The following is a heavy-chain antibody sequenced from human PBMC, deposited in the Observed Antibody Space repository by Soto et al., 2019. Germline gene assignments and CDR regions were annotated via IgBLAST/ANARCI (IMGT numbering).Heavy chain of an antibody. Sequence: HPGGSLRLSCAASGFTFSNYAMTWVRQAPGKGLEWVSGVTRGGSAYYADSVKGRFTISRDNSKNTVFLQMNSLRAEDTAIYYCAKDDCSICNGPAYNFDMDVWGQGTTVTASS. CDR1: GFTFSNYA. CDR3: AKDDCSICNGPAYNFDMDV. CDR2: VTRGGSA. V-gene: IGHV3-23*01. D-gene: IGHD2-15*01. J-gene: IGHJ6*02.